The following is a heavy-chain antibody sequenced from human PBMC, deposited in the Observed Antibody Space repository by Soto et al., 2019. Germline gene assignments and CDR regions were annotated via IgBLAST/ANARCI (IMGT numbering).Heavy chain of an antibody. Sequence: EVQLVESGGGLVQPGGSLRLSCAVSDFTFSSSWMHWVRQAPGKGLVWVSHINSDGSTTTYAASVKGRFTISRDNAKNMLYLQMNSLRAEATAVYYCARDRAYSSDYWGQGTLVTVSS. J-gene: IGHJ4*02. CDR3: ARDRAYSSDY. D-gene: IGHD2-15*01. CDR1: DFTFSSSW. CDR2: INSDGSTT. V-gene: IGHV3-74*01.